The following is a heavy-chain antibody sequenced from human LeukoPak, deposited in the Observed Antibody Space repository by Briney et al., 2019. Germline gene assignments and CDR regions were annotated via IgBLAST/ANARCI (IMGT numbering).Heavy chain of an antibody. CDR2: IIPIFGTA. J-gene: IGHJ5*02. D-gene: IGHD4-17*01. CDR3: ARDNGDYGVRSWFDP. CDR1: GGTFSSYA. Sequence: GASVKVSCKAPGGTFSSYAISWVRQAPGQGLEWMGGIIPIFGTANYAQKFQGRVTITTDESTSTAYMELSSLRSEDTAVYYCARDNGDYGVRSWFDPWGQGTLVTVSS. V-gene: IGHV1-69*05.